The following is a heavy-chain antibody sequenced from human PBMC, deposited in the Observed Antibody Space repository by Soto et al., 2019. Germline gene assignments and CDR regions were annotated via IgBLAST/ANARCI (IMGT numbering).Heavy chain of an antibody. CDR3: ARSAGPHKYSSSWVDY. CDR2: TYYRSKWYN. J-gene: IGHJ4*02. CDR1: GDSVSSNSAA. V-gene: IGHV6-1*01. D-gene: IGHD6-13*01. Sequence: KQSQTLSLTCAISGDSVSSNSAAWNWIRQSPSRGLEWLGRTYYRSKWYNDYAVSVKSRITINPDTSKNQFSLQLNSVTPEDTAVYYCARSAGPHKYSSSWVDYWGQGTLVTVSS.